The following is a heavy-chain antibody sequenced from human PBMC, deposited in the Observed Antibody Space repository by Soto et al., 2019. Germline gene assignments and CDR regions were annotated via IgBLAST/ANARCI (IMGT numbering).Heavy chain of an antibody. CDR3: ARQRCSSTSCYLYYYYYGMDV. Sequence: SETLSLTCTVSGGSIRSSSYYWGWIRQPPGKGLEWIGSIYYSGSTYYNPSLKSRVTISVDTSKNQFSLKLSSVTAADTAVYYCARQRCSSTSCYLYYYYYGMDVWGQGTTVTVSS. J-gene: IGHJ6*02. V-gene: IGHV4-39*01. CDR2: IYYSGST. CDR1: GGSIRSSSYY. D-gene: IGHD2-2*01.